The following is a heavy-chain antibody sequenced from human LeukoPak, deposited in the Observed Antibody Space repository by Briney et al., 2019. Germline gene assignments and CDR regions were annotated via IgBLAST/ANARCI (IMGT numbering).Heavy chain of an antibody. CDR3: ARDGYSSGWAHAFDY. Sequence: GGSLRLSCAASGFTFDDYGMSWVRQAPGKGLEWVSGINWNGGSTGYADSVKGRFTISRDNAKNSLYLQVNSLRAEDTALYYCARDGYSSGWAHAFDYWGQGTLVTVSS. V-gene: IGHV3-20*04. J-gene: IGHJ4*02. CDR1: GFTFDDYG. CDR2: INWNGGST. D-gene: IGHD6-19*01.